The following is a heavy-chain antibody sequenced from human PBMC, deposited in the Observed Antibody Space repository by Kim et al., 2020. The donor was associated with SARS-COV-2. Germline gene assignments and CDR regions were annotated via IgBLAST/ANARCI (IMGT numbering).Heavy chain of an antibody. CDR2: ISSSSSYI. CDR3: ARGIAARWPIGDWFDP. V-gene: IGHV3-21*01. D-gene: IGHD6-6*01. CDR1: GFTFSSYS. J-gene: IGHJ5*02. Sequence: GGSLRLSRAASGFTFSSYSMNWVRQAPGKGLEWVSSISSSSSYIYYADSVKGRFTISRDNAKNSLYLQMNSLRAEDTAVYYCARGIAARWPIGDWFDPWGQGTLVTVSS.